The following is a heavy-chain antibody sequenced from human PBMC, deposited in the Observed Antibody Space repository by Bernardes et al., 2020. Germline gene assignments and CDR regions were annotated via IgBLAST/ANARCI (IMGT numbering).Heavy chain of an antibody. CDR1: GGSISTSNW. CDR2: IYQTGTT. Sequence: SETLTLTCAVSGGSISTSNWWSWVRQPPGKGLEWIGEIYQTGTTNYNPSLKSRITITIDKSKNHFSLKPRSVTAADTAVYYCAIGTSHSYGSGLDYWGQGALVPVSS. D-gene: IGHD3-10*01. CDR3: AIGTSHSYGSGLDY. V-gene: IGHV4-4*02. J-gene: IGHJ4*02.